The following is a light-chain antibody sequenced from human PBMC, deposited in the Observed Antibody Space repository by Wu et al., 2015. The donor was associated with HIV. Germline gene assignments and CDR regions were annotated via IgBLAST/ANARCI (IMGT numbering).Light chain of an antibody. Sequence: EIVMTQSPATLSVSPGERATLSCRASQSISTTLAWYQQKPGQAPRLLIYDASTRANGIPARFSGSGSGTEFTLTINSMQSEDFAFYYCQQYNDYWTFGQGTKVEFK. CDR3: QQYNDYWT. V-gene: IGKV3-15*01. CDR2: DAS. J-gene: IGKJ1*01. CDR1: QSISTT.